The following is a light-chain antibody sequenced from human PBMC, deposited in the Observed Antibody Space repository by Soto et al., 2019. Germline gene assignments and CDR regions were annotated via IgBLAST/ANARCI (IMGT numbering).Light chain of an antibody. V-gene: IGKV3-11*01. CDR2: DAS. J-gene: IGKJ4*01. Sequence: EIVFTQSPATLSLSTGERATLSCSASQRVSRYLVWYQQKPGQAPRLLISDASNRVTGIPARVSGSGSGTDFTLTISSLEPEDFAVYYFQQRSNWPLTFGGGTKVEIK. CDR3: QQRSNWPLT. CDR1: QRVSRY.